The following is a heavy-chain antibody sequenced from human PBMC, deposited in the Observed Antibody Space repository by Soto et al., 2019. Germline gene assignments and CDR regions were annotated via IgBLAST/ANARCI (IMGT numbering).Heavy chain of an antibody. Sequence: QLQLQESGPGLVKPSETLSLTCTVSGGSISSSSYYWGGIRQPPGKGLEWMGIIYYSGSTYYNPSLKSRVTISVDTSKNPVSLKLSSVTAADTAVYYCARHWGYCRGCSCSRTHFDYWGQGTLVTVSS. CDR2: IYYSGST. V-gene: IGHV4-39*01. J-gene: IGHJ4*02. CDR1: GGSISSSSYY. CDR3: ARHWGYCRGCSCSRTHFDY. D-gene: IGHD2-15*01.